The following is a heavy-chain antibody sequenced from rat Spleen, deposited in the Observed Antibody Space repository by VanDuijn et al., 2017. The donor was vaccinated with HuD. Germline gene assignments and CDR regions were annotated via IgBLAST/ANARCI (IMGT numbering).Heavy chain of an antibody. CDR2: INSAGST. J-gene: IGHJ2*01. V-gene: IGHV3-3*01. CDR1: GYSITSSYR. Sequence: EVQLQESGPGLVKPSQSLSLTCSVTGYSITSSYRWNWIRKFPGNKLEWMGYINSAGSTNYNASLKSRISITRDTPKNQFFLQVNSVTTEDTATYYCARVGGTTGSPHYFDYWGQGVMVTVSS. CDR3: ARVGGTTGSPHYFDY. D-gene: IGHD5-1*01.